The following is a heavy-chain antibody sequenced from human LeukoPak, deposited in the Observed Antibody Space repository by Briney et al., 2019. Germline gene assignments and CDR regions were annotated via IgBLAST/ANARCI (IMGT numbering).Heavy chain of an antibody. CDR1: GYTFTSYG. CDR2: ISAYNGNT. V-gene: IGHV1-18*01. CDR3: AREFYGYYYYYYMDV. Sequence: ASVKVSFKASGYTFTSYGISWVRQAPGQGLEWMGWISAYNGNTNYAQKLQGRVTMTTDTSTSTAYMELRSLRSDDTAVYYCAREFYGYYYYYYMDVWGKGTTVTVSS. J-gene: IGHJ6*03. D-gene: IGHD4-17*01.